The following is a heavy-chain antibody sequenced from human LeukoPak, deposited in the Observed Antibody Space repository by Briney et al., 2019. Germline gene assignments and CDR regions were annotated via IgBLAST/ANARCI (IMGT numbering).Heavy chain of an antibody. CDR3: ARRYDSSGYYRRLPSNFDY. CDR2: INHNGST. Sequence: PSETLSLTCAVYGGSFSGYYWSGIRQPPGRGRECSGEINHNGSTNYNPSLKSRVTISVDTSKNQFSLKLSSVTAADTAVYYCARRYDSSGYYRRLPSNFDYWGQGTLVTVSS. CDR1: GGSFSGYY. J-gene: IGHJ4*02. D-gene: IGHD3-22*01. V-gene: IGHV4-34*01.